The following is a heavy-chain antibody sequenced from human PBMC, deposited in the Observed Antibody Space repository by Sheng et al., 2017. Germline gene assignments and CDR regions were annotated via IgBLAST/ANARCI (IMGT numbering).Heavy chain of an antibody. CDR2: ISSSGSTI. J-gene: IGHJ6*03. Sequence: EVQLVESGGGLVQPGGSLRLSCAASGFTFSSYEMNWVRQAPGKGLEWVSYISSSGSTIYYADSVKGRFTISRDNAKNSLFLQMISLRAEDTAVYYCARDGGSSWYGYYYYMDVWGQGTSVTVSS. CDR1: GFTFSSYE. D-gene: IGHD6-13*01. V-gene: IGHV3-48*03. CDR3: ARDGGSSWYGYYYYMDV.